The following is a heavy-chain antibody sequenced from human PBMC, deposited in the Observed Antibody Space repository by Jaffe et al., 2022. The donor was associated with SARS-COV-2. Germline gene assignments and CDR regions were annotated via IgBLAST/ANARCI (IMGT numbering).Heavy chain of an antibody. Sequence: EVQLVQSGAEVKKPGESLKISCKGSGYSFTSYWIGWVRQMPGKGLEWMGIIYPGDSDTRYSPSFQGQVTISADKSISTAYLQWSSLKASDTAMYYCARVVVVPAAIDYYYMDVWGKGTTVTVSS. CDR3: ARVVVVPAAIDYYYMDV. CDR1: GYSFTSYW. CDR2: IYPGDSDT. D-gene: IGHD2-2*01. V-gene: IGHV5-51*01. J-gene: IGHJ6*03.